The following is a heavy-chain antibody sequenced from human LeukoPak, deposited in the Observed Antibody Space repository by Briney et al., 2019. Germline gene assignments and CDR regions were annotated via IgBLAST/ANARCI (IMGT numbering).Heavy chain of an antibody. CDR2: INSDGRTK. CDR3: GSPRTFSGRNVLDM. CDR1: GFTFSTYW. Sequence: GGSLRLSCAAAGFTFSTYWMRWVRQVPGKGLVWVSRINSDGRTKGYADSVKGRFTISRDNAKNTLYLQMNSLRVEDTAVYYCGSPRTFSGRNVLDMWGQGTMVTVSS. D-gene: IGHD3-10*02. V-gene: IGHV3-74*01. J-gene: IGHJ3*02.